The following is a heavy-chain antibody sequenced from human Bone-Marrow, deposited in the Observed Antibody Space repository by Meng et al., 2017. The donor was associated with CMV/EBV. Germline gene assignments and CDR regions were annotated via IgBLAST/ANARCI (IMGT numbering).Heavy chain of an antibody. V-gene: IGHV3-21*01. CDR1: GFTFSSYS. CDR3: ASYDFWSGYDY. D-gene: IGHD3-3*01. Sequence: GESLKISCAASGFTFSSYSMNWVRQAPGKGLEWVPSISGTSSYIYYADSVKGRFTISRDNAKNSLYLQMNSLRAEDTAVYYCASYDFWSGYDYWGQGTLVTVSS. J-gene: IGHJ4*02. CDR2: ISGTSSYI.